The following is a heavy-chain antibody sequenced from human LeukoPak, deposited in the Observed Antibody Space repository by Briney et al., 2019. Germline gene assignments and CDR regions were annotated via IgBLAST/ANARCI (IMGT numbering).Heavy chain of an antibody. J-gene: IGHJ4*02. CDR3: AKGAIIVAQTYDY. CDR1: GFTFSNFA. Sequence: GGSLRLSCAASGFTFSNFALNWVRQAPGKGLEWVSAISGGGSNTYYADSVQGRFTISRDNSKNTLYLQMNSLRAEDTAVYYCAKGAIIVAQTYDYWGQGTLVTVSS. V-gene: IGHV3-23*01. CDR2: ISGGGSNT. D-gene: IGHD3-22*01.